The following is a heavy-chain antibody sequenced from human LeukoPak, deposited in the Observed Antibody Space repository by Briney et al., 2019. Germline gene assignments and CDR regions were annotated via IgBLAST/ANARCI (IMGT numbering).Heavy chain of an antibody. CDR1: GYTFTSYG. V-gene: IGHV1-69*05. Sequence: GASVKVSCKASGYTFTSYGISWVRQAPGQGLEWMGGIIPIFGTANYAQKFQGRVTITTDESTSTAYMELSSLRSEDTAVYYCASSGRYSSSWRPWYYYYYMDVWGKGTTVTVSS. CDR3: ASSGRYSSSWRPWYYYYYMDV. J-gene: IGHJ6*03. CDR2: IIPIFGTA. D-gene: IGHD6-13*01.